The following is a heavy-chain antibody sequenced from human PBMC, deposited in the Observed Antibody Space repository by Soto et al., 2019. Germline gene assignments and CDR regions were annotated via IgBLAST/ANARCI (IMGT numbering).Heavy chain of an antibody. CDR2: ISDNGGNT. CDR1: GFTFSTVA. V-gene: IGHV3-23*01. J-gene: IGHJ4*02. CDR3: ANLYWHPRYFDY. D-gene: IGHD2-8*02. Sequence: GGSLRLSCVASGFTFSTVAMTWVRQAPGKGLEGVSSISDNGGNTDYADSVRGRFTLSRDNSKNTLYLQMNHLKAEDTAVYYCANLYWHPRYFDYWGQGARGTVSS.